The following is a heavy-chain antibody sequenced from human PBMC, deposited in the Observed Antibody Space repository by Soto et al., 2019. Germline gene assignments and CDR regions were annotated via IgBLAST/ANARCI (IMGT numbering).Heavy chain of an antibody. CDR1: GGSFSGYY. D-gene: IGHD3-10*01. CDR3: ARGWSGSGSYYNAVRGHLWFDP. J-gene: IGHJ5*02. CDR2: INHSGST. V-gene: IGHV4-34*01. Sequence: QVQLQQWGAGLLKPSETLSLTCAVYGGSFSGYYWSWIRQPPGKGLEWNGEINHSGSTNYNPSLKSRVTISVDTSKNQFSLKLSSVTAADTAVYYCARGWSGSGSYYNAVRGHLWFDPWGQGTLVTVSS.